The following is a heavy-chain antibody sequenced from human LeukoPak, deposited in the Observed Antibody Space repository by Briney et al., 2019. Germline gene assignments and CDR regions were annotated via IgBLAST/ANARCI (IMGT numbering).Heavy chain of an antibody. CDR3: ATSTFYCSSTSCYVKAFDY. V-gene: IGHV1-24*01. J-gene: IGHJ4*02. D-gene: IGHD2-2*01. Sequence: ASVKVSCKVSGYTLTELSMHWVRQAPGKGLEWMGGFDPEDGETIYAQKFQGRVTMTEDTSTDTAYMELSSLISEDTAVYYCATSTFYCSSTSCYVKAFDYWGQGTLVTVSS. CDR1: GYTLTELS. CDR2: FDPEDGET.